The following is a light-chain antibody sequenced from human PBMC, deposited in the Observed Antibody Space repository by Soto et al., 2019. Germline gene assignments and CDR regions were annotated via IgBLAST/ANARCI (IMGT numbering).Light chain of an antibody. CDR1: QSVSSY. J-gene: IGKJ1*01. CDR3: QQYLNWPRT. CDR2: DAS. V-gene: IGKV3-11*01. Sequence: EIVLTQSPATLSLSPGERATLSCRASQSVSSYLAWYQQKPGQAPRLLIYDASNRATGVPARFSASGSGTEFTLTISSLQSEDFAVYYCQQYLNWPRTFGQGTRV.